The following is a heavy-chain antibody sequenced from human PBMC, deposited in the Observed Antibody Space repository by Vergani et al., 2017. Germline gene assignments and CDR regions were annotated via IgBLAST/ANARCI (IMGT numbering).Heavy chain of an antibody. V-gene: IGHV4-39*07. CDR1: GGSISSSSYY. D-gene: IGHD3-22*01. Sequence: QLQLQESGPGLVKPSETLSLTCTVSGGSISSSSYYWGWIRQPPGKGLEWIGSIYYSGSTYYNPSLKSRLTISVDTSKNQFSLKLSSGTAADTAVSYCARATVDYYDSSGYGVADAFDIWGQGTMVTVSS. CDR2: IYYSGST. J-gene: IGHJ3*02. CDR3: ARATVDYYDSSGYGVADAFDI.